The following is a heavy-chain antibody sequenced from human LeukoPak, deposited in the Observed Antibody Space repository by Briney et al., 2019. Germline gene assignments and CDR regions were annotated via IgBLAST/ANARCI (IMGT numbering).Heavy chain of an antibody. V-gene: IGHV3-48*03. Sequence: GGSLRLSCAASGFTFSSYEMNWVRQAPGKGLEWVSYISSSGSTIYYADSVKGRFTISRDNAKNSLYLQMNSLRAEDTAVYYCAREWLRFPFDYWGQGTLVTVSS. J-gene: IGHJ4*02. D-gene: IGHD5-12*01. CDR3: AREWLRFPFDY. CDR2: ISSSGSTI. CDR1: GFTFSSYE.